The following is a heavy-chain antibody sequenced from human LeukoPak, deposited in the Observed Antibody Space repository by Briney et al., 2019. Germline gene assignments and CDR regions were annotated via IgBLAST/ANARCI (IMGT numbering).Heavy chain of an antibody. CDR1: GFTVSSNY. CDR3: TRSESGTYKGGFDF. V-gene: IGHV3-53*01. Sequence: GGSLRLSCAASGFTVSSNYMSWVRQAPGKGLEWVSVLYSGGSTYYADSVKGRFTISRDDSKSIAHLQMNSLKTEDTAVYYCTRSESGTYKGGFDFWGQGTLVTVSS. J-gene: IGHJ4*02. CDR2: LYSGGST. D-gene: IGHD1-26*01.